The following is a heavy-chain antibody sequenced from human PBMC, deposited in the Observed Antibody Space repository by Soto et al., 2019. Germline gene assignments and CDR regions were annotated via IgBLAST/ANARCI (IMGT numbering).Heavy chain of an antibody. V-gene: IGHV3-23*01. CDR1: GFTFSSYA. J-gene: IGHJ4*02. CDR2: NSIDGAGT. Sequence: PGGSLRLSCAASGFTFSSYAMNWVRQAPGKGLEWVSTNSIDGAGTHYADSVKGRFNISRDNSKNTMNLQMNSLRAEDTALYYCAKIERFSEWGQGTLVTVSS. D-gene: IGHD3-16*01. CDR3: AKIERFSE.